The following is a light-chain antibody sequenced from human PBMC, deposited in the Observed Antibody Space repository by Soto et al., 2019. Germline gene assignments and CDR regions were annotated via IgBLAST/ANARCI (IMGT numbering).Light chain of an antibody. J-gene: IGLJ2*01. V-gene: IGLV4-69*01. CDR3: QTWGTGIEVI. Sequence: QLVLTQSPSASASLGASVKLTCTLSSGHSTYAIAWHQQQPARGARYLMKLNSDGSHSKGDGIPDRFSGSSSGAERYLTISSLQSEDEADYYCQTWGTGIEVIFGGGTKLTVL. CDR2: LNSDGSH. CDR1: SGHSTYA.